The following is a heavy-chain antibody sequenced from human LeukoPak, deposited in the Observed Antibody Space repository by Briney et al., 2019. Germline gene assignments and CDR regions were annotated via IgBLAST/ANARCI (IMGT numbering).Heavy chain of an antibody. J-gene: IGHJ6*03. V-gene: IGHV3-11*01. D-gene: IGHD3-10*01. Sequence: GGSLRLSCAASGFTFSDYYMSWIRQAPGKGLGWVSYISSSGSTIYYADSVKGRFTISRDNAKNSLYLQMNSLRAEDTAVYYCARGRYGSGSYYTMYYYYYMDVWGKGTTVTISS. CDR1: GFTFSDYY. CDR3: ARGRYGSGSYYTMYYYYYMDV. CDR2: ISSSGSTI.